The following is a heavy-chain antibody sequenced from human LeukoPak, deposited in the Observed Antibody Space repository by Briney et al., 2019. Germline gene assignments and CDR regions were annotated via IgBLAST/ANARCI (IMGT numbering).Heavy chain of an antibody. J-gene: IGHJ4*02. CDR2: INHSGST. CDR1: GGSFSGYY. Sequence: SETLSLTCAVYGGSFSGYYWSWIRQPPGKGLEWIGEINHSGSTNHNPSLKSRVTISVDTSKNQFSLKLSSVTAADTAVYYCARGAGGSYGFDYWGQGTLVTVSS. V-gene: IGHV4-34*01. D-gene: IGHD1-26*01. CDR3: ARGAGGSYGFDY.